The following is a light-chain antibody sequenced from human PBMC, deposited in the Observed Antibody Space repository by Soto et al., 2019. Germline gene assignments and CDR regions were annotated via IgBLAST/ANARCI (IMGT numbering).Light chain of an antibody. CDR3: AAWDDSLTGWV. Sequence: QAVVTQPPSASGTPGQRVTISCSGSRSNIGTNYVYWYQHLPGTAPKLLIYRNNEWPSGVPERFSGAKSGTSASLAISGLRSEDEGDYYCAAWDDSLTGWVFGGGTKVT. CDR2: RNN. J-gene: IGLJ3*02. V-gene: IGLV1-47*01. CDR1: RSNIGTNY.